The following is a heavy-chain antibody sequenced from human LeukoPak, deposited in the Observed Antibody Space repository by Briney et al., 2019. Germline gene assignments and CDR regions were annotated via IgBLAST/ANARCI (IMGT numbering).Heavy chain of an antibody. D-gene: IGHD3-22*01. CDR1: GYTFTGYY. V-gene: IGHV1-2*04. J-gene: IGHJ4*02. CDR2: INPNSGGT. CDR3: ARTFYDSTGSGGGY. Sequence: GASVKVTCKASGYTFTGYYMHWVRQAPGQGLEWMGWINPNSGGTNYAQKFQGWVTMTRDTSISTAYMELSRLRSDDTAVYYCARTFYDSTGSGGGYWGQGTLVTVSS.